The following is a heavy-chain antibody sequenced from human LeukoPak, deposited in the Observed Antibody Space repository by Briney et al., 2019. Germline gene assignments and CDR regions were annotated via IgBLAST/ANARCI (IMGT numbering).Heavy chain of an antibody. CDR2: INWNGGST. V-gene: IGHV3-20*04. CDR1: GFTFDDYG. J-gene: IGHJ6*03. Sequence: GGSLRLSGAASGFTFDDYGMSWVRQAPGKGLEWVSGINWNGGSTGYADSVKGRFTISRDNAKNSLYLQMNSLRAEDTAVYYCARGAYYYYYMDVWGKGTTVTVSS. CDR3: ARGAYYYYYMDV.